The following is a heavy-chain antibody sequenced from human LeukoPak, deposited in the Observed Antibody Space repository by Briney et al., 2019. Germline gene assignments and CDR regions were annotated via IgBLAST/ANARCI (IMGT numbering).Heavy chain of an antibody. J-gene: IGHJ4*02. D-gene: IGHD3-3*01. CDR1: GFTFDDYT. CDR2: ISWDGGST. CDR3: ARERYDFWSGYFDY. V-gene: IGHV3-43*01. Sequence: GGSLRLSCAASGFTFDDYTMHWVRQAPGKGLEWVSLISWDGGSTYYADSVKGRFTISRDNSKNSLYLQMNSLRAEDTAVYYCARERYDFWSGYFDYWGQGTLVTVSS.